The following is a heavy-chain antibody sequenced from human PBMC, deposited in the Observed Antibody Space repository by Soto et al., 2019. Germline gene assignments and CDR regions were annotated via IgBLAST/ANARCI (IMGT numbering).Heavy chain of an antibody. Sequence: QLQLQESGPGVVKPSETLSLTCSVSGGSISRSSYYWGWIRQPPGKGLEWIGSIYYSGCTYYNPSLKSRVTLSVDTSKNQFSLKLSSVTAADTAVYYSATGIAAAGTFDYWGQGTLVTVPS. D-gene: IGHD6-13*01. V-gene: IGHV4-39*01. J-gene: IGHJ4*02. CDR2: IYYSGCT. CDR3: ATGIAAAGTFDY. CDR1: GGSISRSSYY.